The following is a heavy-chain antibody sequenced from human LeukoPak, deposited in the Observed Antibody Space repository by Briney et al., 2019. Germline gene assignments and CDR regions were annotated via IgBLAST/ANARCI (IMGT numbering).Heavy chain of an antibody. CDR1: GFTFSSYG. Sequence: GGSLRHSCAASGFTFSSYGIYWVRQAPGKGLEWVAVICHDGKHKFYADSLKGRFTISRDNSKKTALLQMNSLRAEDTAVYYCARDWGSDEAIDYWGQGTLVTVSS. J-gene: IGHJ4*02. CDR3: ARDWGSDEAIDY. D-gene: IGHD2-21*02. V-gene: IGHV3-33*01. CDR2: ICHDGKHK.